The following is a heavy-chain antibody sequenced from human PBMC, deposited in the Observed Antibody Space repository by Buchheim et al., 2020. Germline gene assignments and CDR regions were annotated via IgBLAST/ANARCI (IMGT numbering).Heavy chain of an antibody. CDR2: IKQDGTEK. CDR3: ASHSGFDSGLDV. CDR1: GFTFNRYW. Sequence: EVQLAVSGGGLVLPGGSLRLSCTGSGFTFNRYWMTWVRQAPGKGLEWVATIKQDGTEKYYVNSMRGRVIASRDNANNSVFVHISSLADEDTGVYYCASHSGFDSGLDVWGQGT. J-gene: IGHJ6*02. V-gene: IGHV3-7*01. D-gene: IGHD5-12*01.